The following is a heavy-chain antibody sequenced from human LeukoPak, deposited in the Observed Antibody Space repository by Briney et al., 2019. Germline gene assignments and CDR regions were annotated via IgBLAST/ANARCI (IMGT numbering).Heavy chain of an antibody. CDR3: ARHLAAGTTLPFDY. CDR1: GGSFSGYY. J-gene: IGHJ4*02. V-gene: IGHV4-34*01. CDR2: INHSGST. D-gene: IGHD6-13*01. Sequence: PSETLSLTCAVYGGSFSGYYWSWIRQPPGKGLEWIGEINHSGSTNYNPSLKSRVTISVDTSKNQFSLKLSSVTAADTAVYYCARHLAAGTTLPFDYWGQGTLVTASS.